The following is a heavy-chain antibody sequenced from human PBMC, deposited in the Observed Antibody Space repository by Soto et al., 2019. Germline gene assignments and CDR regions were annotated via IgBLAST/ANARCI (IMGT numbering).Heavy chain of an antibody. V-gene: IGHV3-11*01. CDR1: RVTCRDLG. J-gene: IGHJ3*02. CDR2: ISGGTSGI. CDR3: ARVKACSSRRCYARDALDI. D-gene: IGHD2-2*01. Sequence: SLRLSSAASRVTCRDLGLRWIRQAPGEGGAWVSYISGGTSGIYYADSVRGRFTSSRDNAKNSLYLQMNSLRAEDTAVYYCARVKACSSRRCYARDALDICGEGTMVTVSS.